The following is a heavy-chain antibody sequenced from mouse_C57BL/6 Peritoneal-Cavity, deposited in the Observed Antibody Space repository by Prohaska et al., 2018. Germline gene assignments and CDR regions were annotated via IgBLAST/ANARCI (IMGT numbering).Heavy chain of an antibody. D-gene: IGHD2-5*01. CDR2: INPDSSTI. CDR1: GIDFSRYW. Sequence: EVKLLQSGGGLVQPGGSLKLSCAASGIDFSRYWMSWVRRAPGKGLEWIGEINPDSSTINYAPSLKDKFIISRDNAKNTLYLQMGKVRSEETALYYCASSNAYAMDYWGQGTSVTVSS. V-gene: IGHV4-1*01. J-gene: IGHJ4*01. CDR3: ASSNAYAMDY.